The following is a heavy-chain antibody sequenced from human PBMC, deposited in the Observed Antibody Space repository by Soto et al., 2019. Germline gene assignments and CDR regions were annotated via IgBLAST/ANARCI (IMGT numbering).Heavy chain of an antibody. CDR1: GGTFSSYA. J-gene: IGHJ4*02. CDR3: ARWGYDSSGYPDY. V-gene: IGHV1-69*01. Sequence: QVQLVQSGAEVKQPGSSVKVSCKASGGTFSSYAISWVRQAPGQGREWMGGIIPIFGTANYAQKFQGRVTITADESTSTAYMELSSLTSDDTAVYYRARWGYDSSGYPDYWGQGTLVTVSS. CDR2: IIPIFGTA. D-gene: IGHD3-22*01.